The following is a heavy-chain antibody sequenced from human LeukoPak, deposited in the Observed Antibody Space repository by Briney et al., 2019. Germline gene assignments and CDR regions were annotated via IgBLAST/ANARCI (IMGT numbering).Heavy chain of an antibody. V-gene: IGHV1-2*02. CDR3: ARDRGYGDF. D-gene: IGHD3-10*01. Sequence: GASVKVSCKASGYTFTDDYMHWVRQAPGQGLEWMGWINPNTGDTNYAQKFQGRVTMTRDTSISTAYMELNRLRSDDTAVYYCARDRGYGDFWGQGGLVTVSS. CDR1: GYTFTDDY. CDR2: INPNTGDT. J-gene: IGHJ4*02.